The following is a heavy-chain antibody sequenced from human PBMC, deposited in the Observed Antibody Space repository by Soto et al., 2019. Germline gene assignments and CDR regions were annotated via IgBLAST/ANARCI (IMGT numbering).Heavy chain of an antibody. CDR2: IYYSGST. V-gene: IGHV4-30-4*01. D-gene: IGHD3-22*01. J-gene: IGHJ4*02. CDR1: GGSISSGDYY. CDR3: ASSTGDSSGLDY. Sequence: TLSLTCTVSGGSISSGDYYWSWIRQPPGKGLEWIGYIYYSGSTYYNPSLKSRVTISVDTSKSQFSLKLSSVTAADTAVYYCASSTGDSSGLDYWGQGTLVTVSS.